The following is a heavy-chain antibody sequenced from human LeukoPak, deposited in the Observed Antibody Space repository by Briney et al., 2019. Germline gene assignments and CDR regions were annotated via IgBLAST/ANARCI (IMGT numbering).Heavy chain of an antibody. V-gene: IGHV1-18*01. J-gene: IGHJ4*02. CDR1: GYTFTNYG. CDR3: ARDGITMDRGVIIAAVDY. D-gene: IGHD3-10*01. CDR2: ISAYTGNT. Sequence: ASVKVSCKASGYTFTNYGISWVRQAPGHGLEWMGWISAYTGNTNYAQKLQGRVTMTTDTSTSTAYMELRSLRSDDTAVYYCARDGITMDRGVIIAAVDYWGQGTLVTVSS.